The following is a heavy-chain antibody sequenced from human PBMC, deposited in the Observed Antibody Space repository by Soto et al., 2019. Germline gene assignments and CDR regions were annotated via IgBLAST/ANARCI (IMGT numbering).Heavy chain of an antibody. CDR1: GFTFISYA. CDR3: ARGDYFDSSGYSFDF. J-gene: IGHJ4*02. V-gene: IGHV3-23*01. D-gene: IGHD3-22*01. CDR2: ISGGGGST. Sequence: EVQLLESGGGLVQPGGSLRLSCAASGFTFISYAMSWVRQAPGKGLEWVSAISGGGGSTYYADSVKGRFTISRDNSKNTVYLQMQSLRAEDTALYYCARGDYFDSSGYSFDFWGQGTLVTVSS.